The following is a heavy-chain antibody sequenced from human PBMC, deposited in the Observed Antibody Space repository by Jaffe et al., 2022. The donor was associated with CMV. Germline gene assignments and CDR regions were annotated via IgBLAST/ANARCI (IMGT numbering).Heavy chain of an antibody. CDR3: AREAKASFDY. CDR2: ISSSSSYI. CDR1: GFTFSSYS. Sequence: EVQLVESGGGLVKPGGSLRLSCAASGFTFSSYSMNWVRQAPGKGLEWVSSISSSSSYIYYADSVKGRFTISRDNAKNSLYLQMNSLRAEDTAVYYCAREAKASFDYWGQGTLVTVSS. V-gene: IGHV3-21*01. J-gene: IGHJ4*02.